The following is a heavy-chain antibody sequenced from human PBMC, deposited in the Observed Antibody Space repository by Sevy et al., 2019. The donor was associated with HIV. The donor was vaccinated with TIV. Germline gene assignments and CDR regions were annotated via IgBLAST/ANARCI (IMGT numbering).Heavy chain of an antibody. CDR1: GFTFGDYA. V-gene: IGHV3-49*03. Sequence: GGSLRLSCTASGFTFGDYAMSWFRQAPGMGLEWVGFIRSKAYGGTTEYAASVKGRFTISRDDSKSIAYLQMNSLKTEDTAVYYCTRAATMVRGVITNSDYWGQRTLVTVSS. D-gene: IGHD3-10*01. J-gene: IGHJ4*02. CDR3: TRAATMVRGVITNSDY. CDR2: IRSKAYGGTT.